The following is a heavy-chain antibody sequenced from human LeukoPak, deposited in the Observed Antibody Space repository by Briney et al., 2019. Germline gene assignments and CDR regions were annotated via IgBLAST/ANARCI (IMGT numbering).Heavy chain of an antibody. CDR1: GGSISSYY. CDR3: ARGTTVVTNYYYYYYMDV. V-gene: IGHV4-59*01. Sequence: SETLSLTCTVSGGSISSYYWSWIRQPPGKGLEWIGYIYYSGSTNYNPSLKSRVTISVDTSKNQFSLKLSSVTAADMAVYYCARGTTVVTNYYYYYYMDVWGKGTTVTVSS. J-gene: IGHJ6*03. D-gene: IGHD4-23*01. CDR2: IYYSGST.